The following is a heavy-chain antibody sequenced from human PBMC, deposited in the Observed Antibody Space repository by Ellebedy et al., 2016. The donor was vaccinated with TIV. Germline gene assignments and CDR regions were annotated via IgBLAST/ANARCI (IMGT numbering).Heavy chain of an antibody. Sequence: SETLSLTCAVYGGSFSGYYWSWIRQPPGKGLEWIGEINHSGSTNYNPSLKSRVTMSVDTSKNQVSLKLSSVTAADTAVYYCARVLSTGDNRFDPWGRGTLVTVSS. CDR2: INHSGST. J-gene: IGHJ5*02. V-gene: IGHV4-34*01. CDR3: ARVLSTGDNRFDP. D-gene: IGHD7-27*01. CDR1: GGSFSGYY.